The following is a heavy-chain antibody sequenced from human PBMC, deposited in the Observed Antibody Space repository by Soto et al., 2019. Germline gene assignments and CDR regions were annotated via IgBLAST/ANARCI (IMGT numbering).Heavy chain of an antibody. CDR3: ARTLEYSNLYYYYGMDV. Sequence: QVQLVQSGAEVKKPGSSVKVSCKASGGTFSSYAISWVRQAPGQGLEWMGGIIPIFGTANYAQKFQGRVTITADESTSTXXMELSSLRSEDTAVYYCARTLEYSNLYYYYGMDVWGQGTTVTVSS. V-gene: IGHV1-69*01. CDR1: GGTFSSYA. J-gene: IGHJ6*02. D-gene: IGHD6-6*01. CDR2: IIPIFGTA.